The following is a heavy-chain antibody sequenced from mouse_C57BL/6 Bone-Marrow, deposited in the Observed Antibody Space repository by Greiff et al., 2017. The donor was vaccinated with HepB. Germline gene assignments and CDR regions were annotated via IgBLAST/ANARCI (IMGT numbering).Heavy chain of an antibody. Sequence: EVQRVESGGGLVQPKGSLKLSCAASGFSFNTYAMNWVRQAPGKGLEWVARIRSKSNNYATYYSDSVKDRFTISRDDSESMLYLQMNNLKTEDTAMYYCVRRGFAYWGQGTLVTVSA. CDR2: IRSKSNNYAT. J-gene: IGHJ3*01. CDR1: GFSFNTYA. V-gene: IGHV10-1*01. CDR3: VRRGFAY.